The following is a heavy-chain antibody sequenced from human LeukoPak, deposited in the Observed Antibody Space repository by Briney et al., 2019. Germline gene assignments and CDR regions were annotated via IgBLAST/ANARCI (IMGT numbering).Heavy chain of an antibody. J-gene: IGHJ3*02. V-gene: IGHV4-38-2*02. D-gene: IGHD1-20*01. CDR2: ISHSGSP. Sequence: SETLSLTCTVSGYSISSGYYWGWIRQPPGKGLEWIGSISHSGSPYYNPSLKSRVTISVHTSKNQFSLKLSSVTAADTAVYYCARELITKADAFDIWGQGTMVTVSS. CDR3: ARELITKADAFDI. CDR1: GYSISSGYY.